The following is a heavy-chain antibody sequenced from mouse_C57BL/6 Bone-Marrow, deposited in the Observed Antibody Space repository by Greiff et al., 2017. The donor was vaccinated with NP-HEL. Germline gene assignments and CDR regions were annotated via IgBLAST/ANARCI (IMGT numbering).Heavy chain of an antibody. Sequence: QVQLQQSGPELVKPGASVKISCKASGYAFSSSWMNWVEQRPGKGLEWIGRIYPGDGDTNYKGKFKGKATLTADKSSSTAYMQLSSLTSEDSAVYFCALDSSGYRFAYWGQGTLVTVSA. CDR3: ALDSSGYRFAY. CDR2: IYPGDGDT. J-gene: IGHJ3*01. CDR1: GYAFSSSW. D-gene: IGHD3-2*02. V-gene: IGHV1-82*01.